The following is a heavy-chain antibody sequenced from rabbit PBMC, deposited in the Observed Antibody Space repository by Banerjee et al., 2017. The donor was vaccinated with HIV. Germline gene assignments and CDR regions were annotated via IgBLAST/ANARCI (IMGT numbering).Heavy chain of an antibody. Sequence: QSLEESGGDLVKPGASLTLTCTASGFSFSSGQDMCWVRQAPGKGLEWIACIYAGDGSTDYASWVNGRFTISLDNAQNTVTLQVTSLTAADTATYFCARADYGGYAYSYYGMDFWGQGTLVTVS. CDR2: IYAGDGST. D-gene: IGHD6-1*01. J-gene: IGHJ6*01. CDR1: GFSFSSGQD. CDR3: ARADYGGYAYSYYGMDF. V-gene: IGHV1S40*01.